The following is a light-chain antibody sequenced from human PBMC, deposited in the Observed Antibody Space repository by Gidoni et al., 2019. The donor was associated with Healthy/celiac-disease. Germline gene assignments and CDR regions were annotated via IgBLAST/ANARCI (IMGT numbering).Light chain of an antibody. CDR1: SSDVGGYNY. CDR2: EVS. CDR3: SSYTSSSTWV. Sequence: QSALTQPAPVSGSPGQSITISCTGTSSDVGGYNYVSWYQQHPGKAPKLMIYEVSNRPSGVPDRFSGSKSGNTASLTISGLQAEDEADYYCSSYTSSSTWVFGGGTKLTVL. J-gene: IGLJ3*02. V-gene: IGLV2-14*01.